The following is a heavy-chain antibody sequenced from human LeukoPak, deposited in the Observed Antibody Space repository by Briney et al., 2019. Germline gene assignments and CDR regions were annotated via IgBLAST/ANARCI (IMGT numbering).Heavy chain of an antibody. Sequence: GRSLRLSCAASGFTFDDYAMHWVRQAPGKGLEWVSLISGDGGSTYYADSVKGRFTISRDNSKNSLYLQMNSLRTEDTALYYCAKDIGYCSGGSCYSDYYYGMDVWGQGTTVTVSS. CDR2: ISGDGGST. CDR3: AKDIGYCSGGSCYSDYYYGMDV. J-gene: IGHJ6*02. CDR1: GFTFDDYA. V-gene: IGHV3-43*02. D-gene: IGHD2-15*01.